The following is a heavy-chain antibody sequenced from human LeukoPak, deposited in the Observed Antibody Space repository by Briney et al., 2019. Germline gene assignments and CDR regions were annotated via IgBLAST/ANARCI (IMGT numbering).Heavy chain of an antibody. D-gene: IGHD2-8*02. CDR1: GGSISSYY. CDR3: AGHHPRNTVDF. CDR2: ISDIGSI. V-gene: IGHV4-59*08. Sequence: SETLSLTCTVSGGSISSYYRSWIRQPPGKGLEWIAYISDIGSINYNPSLKSRVTISLDTSKNQFSLKLSSVTAADTAVYYCAGHHPRNTVDFWGQGTLVTVSS. J-gene: IGHJ4*02.